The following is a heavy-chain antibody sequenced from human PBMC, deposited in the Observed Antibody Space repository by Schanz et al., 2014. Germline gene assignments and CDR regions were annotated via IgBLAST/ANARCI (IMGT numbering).Heavy chain of an antibody. D-gene: IGHD6-25*01. J-gene: IGHJ5*02. V-gene: IGHV1-8*02. CDR3: ARGQRRTIGRPFGP. CDR2: MQPDSGKT. Sequence: GPEVKEPGASVKVSCEASRYTFNTYGLNWVRQAPGQGPEWMGWMQPDSGKTHYAEKFQGRVAMTRDVSISTAYMELSSLASEDTAVYYCARGQRRTIGRPFGPWGQGTLVTVSS. CDR1: RYTFNTYG.